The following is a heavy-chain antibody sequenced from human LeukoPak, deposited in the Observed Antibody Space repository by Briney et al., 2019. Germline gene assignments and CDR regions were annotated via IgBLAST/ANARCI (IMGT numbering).Heavy chain of an antibody. CDR1: GFTFSSYW. D-gene: IGHD2-8*01. J-gene: IGHJ6*03. V-gene: IGHV3-7*01. CDR2: IKQDGSGK. Sequence: GGSLRLSCAASGFTFSSYWMSWVRQAPGKGLEWVANIKQDGSGKYYVDSVKGRFTISRDNAKNSLYLQMNSLRAEDTAVYYCARGASVGYARFYYYMDVWGKGTTVTVSS. CDR3: ARGASVGYARFYYYMDV.